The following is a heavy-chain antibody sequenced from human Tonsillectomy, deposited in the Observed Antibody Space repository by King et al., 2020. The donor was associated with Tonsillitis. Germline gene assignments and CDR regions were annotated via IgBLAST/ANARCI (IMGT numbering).Heavy chain of an antibody. CDR2: INPNSGGT. CDR1: GYTFTGYY. J-gene: IGHJ4*02. V-gene: IGHV1-2*02. CDR3: ARENCSSTSCYVYFDY. Sequence: VQLVESGAEVKKPGASVKVSCKASGYTFTGYYMHWVRQAPGQGLEWRGWINPNSGGTNYAQKFQGRVTMTRDTSISTAYMELSRLRSDDTAVYYCARENCSSTSCYVYFDYWGQGTLVTVSS. D-gene: IGHD2-2*01.